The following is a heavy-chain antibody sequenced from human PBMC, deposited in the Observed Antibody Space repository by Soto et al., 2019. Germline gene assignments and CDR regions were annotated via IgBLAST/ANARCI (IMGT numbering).Heavy chain of an antibody. J-gene: IGHJ6*03. V-gene: IGHV1-2*04. CDR3: AGAAIDTVVVPAAMSSYYYIGV. Sequence: GASVKVSCKASGYTFTGYFMHWVRQAPGQGLEWMGWINPNSGGTNYAQKFQGWVTMTRDTSISTAYMELSRLRSDDTAVYYCAGAAIDTVVVPAAMSSYYYIGVCGKGTTVTVSS. CDR1: GYTFTGYF. D-gene: IGHD2-2*01. CDR2: INPNSGGT.